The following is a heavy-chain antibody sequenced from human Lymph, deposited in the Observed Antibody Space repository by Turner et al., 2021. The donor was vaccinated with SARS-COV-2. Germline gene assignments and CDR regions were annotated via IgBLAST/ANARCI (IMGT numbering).Heavy chain of an antibody. Sequence: QVQLQESGPGLVKPSQTLSLTCTVSGGSISSGDYYWGWIRQPPGKGLEWIGYIYYSGSTFNNPSLKSRVTISVDTSKNQCSLKLSSVTAADTAVYYCARVVVLRRAYFDYWGQGTLVTVSS. CDR2: IYYSGST. CDR3: ARVVVLRRAYFDY. J-gene: IGHJ4*02. D-gene: IGHD2-8*01. V-gene: IGHV4-30-4*01. CDR1: GGSISSGDYY.